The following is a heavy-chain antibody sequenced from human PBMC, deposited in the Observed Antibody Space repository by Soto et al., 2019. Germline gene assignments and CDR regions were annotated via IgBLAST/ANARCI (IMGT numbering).Heavy chain of an antibody. D-gene: IGHD3-3*01. J-gene: IGHJ4*02. V-gene: IGHV4-30-4*01. Sequence: PSETLSLTCTVSVGSISSGDYYWSWIRQPPGKGLEWIGYIYYSGSTYYNPSLKSRVTISVDTSKNQFSLKLSSVTAADTAVYYCATNRARITIFGRWGQGTLVTVSS. CDR1: VGSISSGDYY. CDR2: IYYSGST. CDR3: ATNRARITIFGR.